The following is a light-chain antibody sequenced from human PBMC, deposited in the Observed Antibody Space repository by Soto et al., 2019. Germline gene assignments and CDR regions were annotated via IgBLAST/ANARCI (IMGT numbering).Light chain of an antibody. V-gene: IGLV2-14*01. Sequence: QSALTQPASVSGSPGQSITISCTGTSSDVGGYNYVSWYQQHPGKAPKLMIYDVSNRPSGVSNRFSGSKSGNTASLTISGLQAEDEADYYCSSYTSSSTLGRGSVFGTGTKLTVL. CDR1: SSDVGGYNY. J-gene: IGLJ1*01. CDR2: DVS. CDR3: SSYTSSSTLGRGSV.